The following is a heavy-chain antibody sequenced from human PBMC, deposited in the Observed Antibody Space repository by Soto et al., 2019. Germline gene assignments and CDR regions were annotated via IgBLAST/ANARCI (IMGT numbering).Heavy chain of an antibody. CDR1: GGSFSGYY. CDR2: INHSGST. CDR3: ARDYYYGMDV. J-gene: IGHJ6*02. V-gene: IGHV4-34*01. Sequence: SETLSLTCAVYGGSFSGYYGSWIRQPPGKGLEWIGEINHSGSTNYNPSLKSRVTISVDTSKNQFSLKLSSVTAADTAVYYCARDYYYGMDVWGQGTTVTVS.